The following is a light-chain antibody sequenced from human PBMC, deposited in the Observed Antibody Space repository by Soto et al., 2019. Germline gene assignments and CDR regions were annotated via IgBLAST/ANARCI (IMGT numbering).Light chain of an antibody. CDR3: QHRRT. CDR1: QSISSW. Sequence: DIPMTQSPSTLSASVGDRVTITCRASQSISSWLAWYQQKPGKAPKLLIYKASSLESGVPSRFSGSGSGTEFTLTISSLQPDDFATYYCQHRRTFGQGTKVEIK. J-gene: IGKJ1*01. CDR2: KAS. V-gene: IGKV1-5*03.